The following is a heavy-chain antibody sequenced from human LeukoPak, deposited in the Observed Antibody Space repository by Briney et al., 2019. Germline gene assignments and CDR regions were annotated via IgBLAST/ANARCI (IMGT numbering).Heavy chain of an antibody. Sequence: GRSLRLSCAVSGFTFSSYAMHWVRQAPGKGLEWVAVISYDGSNKYYADSAKGRFTISRDNSKNTLHLQMNSLRAEDTAVYYCARDSGDYGDNNIDYWGQGTLVTVSS. CDR3: ARDSGDYGDNNIDY. V-gene: IGHV3-30-3*01. CDR1: GFTFSSYA. CDR2: ISYDGSNK. J-gene: IGHJ4*02. D-gene: IGHD4-17*01.